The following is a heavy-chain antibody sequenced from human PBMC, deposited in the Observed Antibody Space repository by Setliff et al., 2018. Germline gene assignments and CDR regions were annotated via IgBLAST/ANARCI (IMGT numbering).Heavy chain of an antibody. V-gene: IGHV4-61*09. CDR2: IYTSWST. CDR1: GDSISSRTYY. Sequence: SETLSLTCTVSGDSISSRTYYWSWIRQPAGKGLEWIGHIYTSWSTIYNPSLKSRLTISLDTSKNQFSLTLSSVTAADTAVYYCARMSGFLYRDVWGKGTTVTVSS. CDR3: ARMSGFLYRDV. J-gene: IGHJ6*03. D-gene: IGHD3-3*01.